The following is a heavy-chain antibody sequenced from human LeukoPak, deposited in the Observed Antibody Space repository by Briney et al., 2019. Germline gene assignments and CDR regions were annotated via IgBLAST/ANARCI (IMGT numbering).Heavy chain of an antibody. Sequence: GGSLRLSCAASGFTFSSYWMSWVRQAPGKGLEWVANIKQDGKAKYYVDSVKGRFTISRDNAKNSLDLQMNRLRAEDTAVYYCARGHIGMDVWGKGTTVTVSS. V-gene: IGHV3-7*01. CDR1: GFTFSSYW. CDR3: ARGHIGMDV. D-gene: IGHD5-12*01. J-gene: IGHJ6*04. CDR2: IKQDGKAK.